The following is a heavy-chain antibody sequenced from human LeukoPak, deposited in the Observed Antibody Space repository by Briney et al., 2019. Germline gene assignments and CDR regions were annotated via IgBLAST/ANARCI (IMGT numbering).Heavy chain of an antibody. CDR1: GFTFSSYS. V-gene: IGHV3-53*04. CDR3: ARVGVYYDSSGYNEYFQH. J-gene: IGHJ1*01. Sequence: GGSLRLSCAASGFTFSSYSMNWVRQAPGKGLEWVSVIYSGGSTYYADSVKGRFTISRHNSKNTLYLQMNSLRAEDTAVYYCARVGVYYDSSGYNEYFQHWGQGTLVTVSS. D-gene: IGHD3-22*01. CDR2: IYSGGST.